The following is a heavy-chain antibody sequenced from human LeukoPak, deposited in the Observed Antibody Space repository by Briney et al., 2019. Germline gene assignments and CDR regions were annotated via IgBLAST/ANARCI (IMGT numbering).Heavy chain of an antibody. CDR2: ISSSSSYI. CDR1: GFTFSSSA. J-gene: IGHJ6*03. V-gene: IGHV3-21*01. Sequence: PGGSLRLSCAASGFTFSSSAMNWVRQAPGKGLEWVSSISSSSSYIYYADSVKGRFTISRDNAKNSLYLQMNSLRAEDTAVYYCARVQQTYSDFWSGPPTPYYMDVWGKGTTVTVSS. CDR3: ARVQQTYSDFWSGPPTPYYMDV. D-gene: IGHD3-3*01.